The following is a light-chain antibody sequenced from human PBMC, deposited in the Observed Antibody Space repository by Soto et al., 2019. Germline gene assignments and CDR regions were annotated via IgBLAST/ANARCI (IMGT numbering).Light chain of an antibody. CDR1: QSVSSK. CDR3: KRRRDWLLIT. J-gene: IGKJ5*01. Sequence: VLTQYRATLSVAGGERATLSCRDSQSVSSKLAWYQQKPGQAPRLLIYGASSRATGIPDRFSGSGSGTDYTLTICGLELADFAVYFCKRRRDWLLITIGEGTRLENK. V-gene: IGKV3-11*01. CDR2: GAS.